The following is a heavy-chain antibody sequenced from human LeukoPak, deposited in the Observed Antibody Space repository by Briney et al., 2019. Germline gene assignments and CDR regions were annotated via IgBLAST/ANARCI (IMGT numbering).Heavy chain of an antibody. Sequence: SETLSLTCAVYGGSFSGYYLSWIRQPPGKGLEWIGEINHSRSTNYNPSLKSRVTISVDTSKNQFSLKLSSVTAADTAVYYCARMYYYDSSGPYYYYYGMDVWGQGTTVTVSS. CDR1: GGSFSGYY. D-gene: IGHD3-22*01. CDR2: INHSRST. J-gene: IGHJ6*02. V-gene: IGHV4-34*01. CDR3: ARMYYYDSSGPYYYYYGMDV.